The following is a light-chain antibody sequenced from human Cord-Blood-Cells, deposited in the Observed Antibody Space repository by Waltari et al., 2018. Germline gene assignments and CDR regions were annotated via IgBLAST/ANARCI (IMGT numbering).Light chain of an antibody. CDR1: QSISSY. CDR3: QQSYSTLSLT. J-gene: IGKJ4*01. Sequence: DIQMTQSPSSLSASVGDRVTITCRASQSISSYLNWYQQKPGKAPKLLIYAASSLQSGVPSRFSCSGSGTDFTLTISSLQPEDFATYYCQQSYSTLSLTVGGGTKVEIK. V-gene: IGKV1-39*01. CDR2: AAS.